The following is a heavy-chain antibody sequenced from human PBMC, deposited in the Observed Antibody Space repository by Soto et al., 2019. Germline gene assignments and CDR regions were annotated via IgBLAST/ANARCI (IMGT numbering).Heavy chain of an antibody. Sequence: QITLKESGPPLLKPTQTLTLTCSVSGFSLNTGGLGVGWIRQPPGKALEWLALIYWDDDKRYSPSLRNRLSXXXKNXXXIIKTSSTSQXXFXMXXMDHVDTATYYCIHSRCGGDCLRSSSSHYYYGVDVWGQGTTVTVSS. V-gene: IGHV2-5*02. J-gene: IGHJ6*02. D-gene: IGHD2-21*02. CDR2: IYWDDDK. CDR1: GFSLNTGGLG. CDR3: IHSRCGGDCLRSSSSHYYYGVDV.